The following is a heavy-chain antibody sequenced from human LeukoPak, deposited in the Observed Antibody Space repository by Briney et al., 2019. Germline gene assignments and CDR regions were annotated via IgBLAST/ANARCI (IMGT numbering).Heavy chain of an antibody. V-gene: IGHV4-61*02. CDR2: IYTSGST. CDR3: ARVVVAARSYWYFDL. CDR1: GASISSSSYY. Sequence: SETLSLTCTVSGASISSSSYYWGWIRQPAGKGLEWIGRIYTSGSTNYNPSLKSRVTMSVDTSKNQFSLKLSSVTAADTAVYYCARVVVAARSYWYFDLWGRGTLVTVSS. J-gene: IGHJ2*01. D-gene: IGHD2-15*01.